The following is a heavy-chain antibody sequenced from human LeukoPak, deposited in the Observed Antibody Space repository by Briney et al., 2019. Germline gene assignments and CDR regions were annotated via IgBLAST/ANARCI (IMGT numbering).Heavy chain of an antibody. Sequence: GASLKISCKGSGYSFTSYWIGWVRQMPGKGLEWMGIIYPGDSDTRYSPSFQGQVTISADKSISTPYLQWSSLKASDTAMYYCARHVYSSSWYFDYWGQGTLVTVSS. CDR1: GYSFTSYW. V-gene: IGHV5-51*01. D-gene: IGHD6-13*01. CDR2: IYPGDSDT. CDR3: ARHVYSSSWYFDY. J-gene: IGHJ4*02.